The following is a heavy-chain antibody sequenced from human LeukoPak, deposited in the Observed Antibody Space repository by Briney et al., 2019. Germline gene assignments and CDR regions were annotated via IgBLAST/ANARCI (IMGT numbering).Heavy chain of an antibody. Sequence: WSDGTNRYYADSVKCRFSIFRDDSQKRVFLQMNSLRAEDTAVYYCVRDAQRGFDYSNSLQYWGQGALVTVSS. V-gene: IGHV3-33*01. D-gene: IGHD4-11*01. CDR3: VRDAQRGFDYSNSLQY. CDR2: WSDGTNR. J-gene: IGHJ4*02.